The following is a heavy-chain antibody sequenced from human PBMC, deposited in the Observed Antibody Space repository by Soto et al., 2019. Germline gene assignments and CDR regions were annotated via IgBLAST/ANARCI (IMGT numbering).Heavy chain of an antibody. CDR2: IIPILGIA. CDR1: GGTFSSYT. J-gene: IGHJ4*02. D-gene: IGHD6-19*01. Sequence: GASVKVSCKASGGTFSSYTISWVRQAPGQGLEWMGRIIPILGIANYAQKFQGRVTITADKSTSTAYMELSSLRSEDTAVYYCARDKGSGPFDYWGQGTLVTVSS. CDR3: ARDKGSGPFDY. V-gene: IGHV1-69*04.